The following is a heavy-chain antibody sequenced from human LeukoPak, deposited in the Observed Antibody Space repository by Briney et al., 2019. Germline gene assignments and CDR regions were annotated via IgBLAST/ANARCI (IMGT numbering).Heavy chain of an antibody. J-gene: IGHJ6*03. CDR2: ISDSGSSI. CDR3: ARDVAAIAGGYMDV. Sequence: GGSLRLSCAASGFTFSSYSMNWVRQAPGKGLEWVSSISDSGSSIFYADSVKGRFTISRDNAKNSLYLQMNSLRAEVTAVYYCARDVAAIAGGYMDVWGKGTTVTVSS. V-gene: IGHV3-21*01. D-gene: IGHD2-15*01. CDR1: GFTFSSYS.